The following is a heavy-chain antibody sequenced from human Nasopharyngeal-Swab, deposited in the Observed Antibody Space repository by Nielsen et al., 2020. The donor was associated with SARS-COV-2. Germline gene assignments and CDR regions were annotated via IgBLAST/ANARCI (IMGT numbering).Heavy chain of an antibody. CDR2: INTDGSST. V-gene: IGHV3-74*01. J-gene: IGHJ5*02. Sequence: VRQAPGKGLVWVSRINTDGSSTTYADSVKGRFTIFRDNAKNTLYLQMNSLRAEDTAVYYCARDYYGSGKGWFDPWGQGTLVTVSS. CDR3: ARDYYGSGKGWFDP. D-gene: IGHD3-10*01.